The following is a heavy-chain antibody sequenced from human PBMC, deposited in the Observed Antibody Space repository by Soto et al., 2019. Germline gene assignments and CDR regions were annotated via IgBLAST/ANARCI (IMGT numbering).Heavy chain of an antibody. Sequence: GGSLRLSCAASGFTFSSYWMSWVRQAPGKGLEWVANIKQDGSEKYYVDSVKGRFTISRDNAKNSLYLQMNSLRAEDTAVYYCARVVVTGTTGWFDPWGQGTLVTVSS. CDR2: IKQDGSEK. D-gene: IGHD1-20*01. J-gene: IGHJ5*02. V-gene: IGHV3-7*05. CDR3: ARVVVTGTTGWFDP. CDR1: GFTFSSYW.